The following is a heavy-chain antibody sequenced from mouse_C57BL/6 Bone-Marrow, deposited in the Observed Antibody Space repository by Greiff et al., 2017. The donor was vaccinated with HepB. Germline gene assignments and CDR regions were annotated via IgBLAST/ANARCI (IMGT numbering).Heavy chain of an antibody. CDR2: IWWGDDK. CDR3: ARMGGPHFYY. D-gene: IGHD3-3*01. V-gene: IGHV8-8*01. Sequence: QVTLKVSGPGILQPSQTLSLSCSSSGFSLSTFGMGVGWIRQPSGKGLEWLAHIWWGDDKYYNPALKRLHTISKDTSKNQVFLKIAKVDTADTDTYYGARMGGPHFYYWGQGTALTVSS. J-gene: IGHJ2*01. CDR1: GFSLSTFGMG.